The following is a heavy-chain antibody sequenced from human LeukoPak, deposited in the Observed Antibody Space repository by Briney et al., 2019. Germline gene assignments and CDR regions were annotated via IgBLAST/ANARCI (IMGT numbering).Heavy chain of an antibody. Sequence: GGSLRLSCAASGFTFSSYSMNWVRQAPGKGLEWVSSISSSSSYIYYADSVKGRFTISRDTAKNSLYLQIKSLRAEDTAVYYCARGGAHYWYFDLWGRGNLVTVSS. CDR2: ISSSSSYI. V-gene: IGHV3-21*01. J-gene: IGHJ2*01. D-gene: IGHD3-16*01. CDR1: GFTFSSYS. CDR3: ARGGAHYWYFDL.